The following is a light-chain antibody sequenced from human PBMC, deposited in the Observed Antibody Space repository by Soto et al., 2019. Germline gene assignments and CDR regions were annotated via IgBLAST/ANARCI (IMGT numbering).Light chain of an antibody. J-gene: IGLJ1*01. V-gene: IGLV1-44*01. CDR3: ATWDDNRKGV. CDR2: TNN. CDR1: TSNIESHS. Sequence: QSALTQPPSASGTPGQRITISCSGRTSNIESHSVNWYQQVPGTAPKLLIKTNNQRPSGVPDRFSGSKSGASASLAISGLQSEDEATYYCATWDDNRKGVFGTGTKVTVL.